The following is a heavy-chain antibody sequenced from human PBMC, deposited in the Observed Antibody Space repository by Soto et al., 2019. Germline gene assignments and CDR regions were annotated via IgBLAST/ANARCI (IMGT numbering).Heavy chain of an antibody. J-gene: IGHJ4*02. D-gene: IGHD6-19*01. V-gene: IGHV3-23*01. CDR1: GFIFSNYA. CDR2: ILAGDASR. CDR3: AKDLGSGWRSGGN. Sequence: EVQLLESGGDLIQPGGSLRLSCAASGFIFSNYAMSWVRQAPGKGLEWVSAILAGDASRYYADSVKGRFTISRDNSKNMICLKMHSLRAEDAAVYYCAKDLGSGWRSGGNWGQGILVSVSS.